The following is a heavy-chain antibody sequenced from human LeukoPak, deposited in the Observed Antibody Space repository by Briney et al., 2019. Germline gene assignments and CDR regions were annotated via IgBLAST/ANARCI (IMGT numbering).Heavy chain of an antibody. CDR3: ARVGWVDFWSGYYPSYFDY. V-gene: IGHV4-38-2*02. CDR2: IYHSGST. J-gene: IGHJ4*02. D-gene: IGHD3-3*01. CDR1: GYSISSGYY. Sequence: PSETLSLTCTVSGYSISSGYYWGWIRQPPGKGLEWIGSIYHSGSTYYNPSLKSRVTISVDTSKNQFSLKLSSVTAADTAVYYCARVGWVDFWSGYYPSYFDYWGQGTLVTGSS.